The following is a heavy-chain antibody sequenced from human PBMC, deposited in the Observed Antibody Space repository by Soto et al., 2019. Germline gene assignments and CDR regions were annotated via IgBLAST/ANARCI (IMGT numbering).Heavy chain of an antibody. V-gene: IGHV3-21*02. D-gene: IGHD1-20*01. J-gene: IGHJ4*02. CDR1: GFTFSAYS. Sequence: EVQLVESGGGLVKPGGSLRLSCAASGFTFSAYSMNWVRQVPGKGLEWVSSLSSSSYYIYYADSLKGRFTISRDNAKNSLFLQKNSLRAEDTAVYYCARGDYNEEPFDYWGPGTPVTVSS. CDR3: ARGDYNEEPFDY. CDR2: LSSSSYYI.